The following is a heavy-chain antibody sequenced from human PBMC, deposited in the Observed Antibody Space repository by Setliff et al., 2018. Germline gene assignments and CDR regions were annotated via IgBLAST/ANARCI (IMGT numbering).Heavy chain of an antibody. CDR1: GGSISSGGFY. J-gene: IGHJ4*02. D-gene: IGHD3-10*01. Sequence: SETLSLTCSVSGGSISSGGFYWSWIRQSAGRGLEWIGHFHTGGATDYNLSLKSRVTISLDSSKNQFSLRLSSVTAADAAVYFCARESATIGEFPLYCFDKWGQGIPVTVS. V-gene: IGHV4-61*09. CDR3: ARESATIGEFPLYCFDK. CDR2: FHTGGAT.